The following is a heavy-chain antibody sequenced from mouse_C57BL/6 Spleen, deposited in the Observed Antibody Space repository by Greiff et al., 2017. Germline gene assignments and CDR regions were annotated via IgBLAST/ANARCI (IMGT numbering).Heavy chain of an antibody. V-gene: IGHV1-4*01. CDR3: AREGAAQATFAY. CDR2: INPSSGYT. J-gene: IGHJ3*01. Sequence: VHLVESGAELARPGASVKMSCKASGYTFTSYTMHWVKQRPGQGLEWIGYINPSSGYTKYNQKFKDKATLTADKSSSTAYMQLSSLTSEDSAVYYCAREGAAQATFAYWGQGTLVTVSA. CDR1: GYTFTSYT. D-gene: IGHD3-2*02.